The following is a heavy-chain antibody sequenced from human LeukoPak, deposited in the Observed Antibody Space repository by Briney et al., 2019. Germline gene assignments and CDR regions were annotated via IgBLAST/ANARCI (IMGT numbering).Heavy chain of an antibody. CDR3: AVEYSSSNDY. D-gene: IGHD6-6*01. CDR1: GLTFSTSA. V-gene: IGHV3-23*01. J-gene: IGHJ4*02. Sequence: TGGSLRLSCAASGLTFSTSAMTWVRQAPGKGPEWVATISGSGGATYYADSVKGRFTISRDNAKNSLYLQMNSPRAEDTAVYYCAVEYSSSNDYWGQGTLVTVSS. CDR2: ISGSGGAT.